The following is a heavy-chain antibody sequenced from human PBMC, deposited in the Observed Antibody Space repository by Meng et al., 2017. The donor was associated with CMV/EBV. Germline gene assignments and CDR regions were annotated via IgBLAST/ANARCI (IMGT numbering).Heavy chain of an antibody. CDR1: GYIFTGYY. V-gene: IGHV1-2*02. J-gene: IGHJ4*02. Sequence: ASVKVSCKASGYIFTGYYMHWVRQAPGQGLEWMGWINPNSGGTNYAQKFQGRVTMTRDTSISTAYMELSSLRSEDTAVYYCASGSSGDSSSSGFFDYWGQGTLVTVSS. CDR3: ASGSSGDSSSSGFFDY. D-gene: IGHD6-6*01. CDR2: INPNSGGT.